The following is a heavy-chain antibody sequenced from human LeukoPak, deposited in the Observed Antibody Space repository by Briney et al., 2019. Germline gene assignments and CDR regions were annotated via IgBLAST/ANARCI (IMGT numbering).Heavy chain of an antibody. CDR2: IKQDGSEK. D-gene: IGHD2-2*01. Sequence: GGSLSLSCAASGFTFSSYWMSWVRQAPGKGLEWVADIKQDGSEKLYVDSVKGRFNISRDNGKNSLDLQMSSLRPEDTAVYYCARDRGCSSTGCWFDPWGQGTLVTVSS. J-gene: IGHJ5*02. CDR3: ARDRGCSSTGCWFDP. V-gene: IGHV3-7*01. CDR1: GFTFSSYW.